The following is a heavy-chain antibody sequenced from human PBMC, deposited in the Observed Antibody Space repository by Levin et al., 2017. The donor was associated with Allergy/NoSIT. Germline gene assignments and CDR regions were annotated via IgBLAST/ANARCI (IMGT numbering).Heavy chain of an antibody. V-gene: IGHV4-59*08. J-gene: IGHJ4*02. CDR3: ARQGCINTQCYTAGIFV. CDR2: IYYSGST. D-gene: IGHD3-3*01. Sequence: SETLSLTCTVSGGSISTYYWSWIRQPPGKELEWIGYIYYSGSTNYNPSLKSRVTMSVDTSKNQFSLKLSSVTAADTAVYYCARQGCINTQCYTAGIFVWGQGTLVTVSS. CDR1: GGSISTYY.